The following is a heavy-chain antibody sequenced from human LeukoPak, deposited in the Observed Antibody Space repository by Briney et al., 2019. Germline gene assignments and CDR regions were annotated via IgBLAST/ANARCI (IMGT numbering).Heavy chain of an antibody. J-gene: IGHJ1*01. Sequence: ASVKVSCKASGYTFTCYYMHGVGQAPGQGREWMGWINPNSGGTNYAQKFQRSVTMTRDTSISTAYMELSRLRSDDTAVYYCARPQWLDHHPVTSDWGQGTLVTVSS. D-gene: IGHD6-19*01. CDR3: ARPQWLDHHPVTSD. CDR1: GYTFTCYY. CDR2: INPNSGGT. V-gene: IGHV1-2*02.